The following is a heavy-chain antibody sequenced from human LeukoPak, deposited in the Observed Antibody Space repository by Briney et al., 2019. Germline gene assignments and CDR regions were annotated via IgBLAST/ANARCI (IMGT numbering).Heavy chain of an antibody. CDR2: IKQDGSEK. J-gene: IGHJ4*02. CDR1: GFTFSSYW. CDR3: ARVNRWQLGGPIDY. D-gene: IGHD6-6*01. V-gene: IGHV3-7*01. Sequence: GGSLRLSCAASGFTFSSYWMSWVRQAPGKGLEWVANIKQDGSEKYYVDSVKGRFTISRDNAKNSLYLQMNSLRAEDTAVYYCARVNRWQLGGPIDYWGQGTLVTVSS.